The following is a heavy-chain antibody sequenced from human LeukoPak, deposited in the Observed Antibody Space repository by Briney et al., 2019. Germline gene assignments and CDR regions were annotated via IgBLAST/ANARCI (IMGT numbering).Heavy chain of an antibody. V-gene: IGHV3-30*02. J-gene: IGHJ4*02. CDR1: GSTFSSYG. CDR2: IRYDGSNK. D-gene: IGHD6-19*01. CDR3: AIPSGWYSPPRDY. Sequence: GGSLRLSCAASGSTFSSYGMHWVRQAPGKGLEWVAFIRYDGSNKYYADSVKGRFTISRDNAKNSLYLQMNSLRAEDTAVYYCAIPSGWYSPPRDYWGQGTLVTVSS.